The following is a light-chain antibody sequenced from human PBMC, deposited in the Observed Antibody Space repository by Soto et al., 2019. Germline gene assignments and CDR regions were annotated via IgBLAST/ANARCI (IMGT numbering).Light chain of an antibody. V-gene: IGLV1-40*01. CDR2: ANS. CDR3: QSYDSSLSGWV. J-gene: IGLJ3*02. CDR1: SSNFGAGYD. Sequence: QSLLTRPPSVSGAPGQRVTISCTGSSSNFGAGYDVHWYQQLPGTAPKLLIYANSNRPSGVPDRFSGSKSGTSTSLAITGLQAEDEADYYCQSYDSSLSGWVFGGGTKLTVL.